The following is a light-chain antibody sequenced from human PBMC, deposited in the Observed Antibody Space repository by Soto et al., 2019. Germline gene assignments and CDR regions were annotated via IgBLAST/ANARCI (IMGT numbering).Light chain of an antibody. CDR2: DTS. CDR1: TVAVTSGHH. V-gene: IGLV7-46*01. CDR3: LLTYSGPWV. J-gene: IGLJ3*02. Sequence: QTVVTQVPSLTVSLGGTVTLTCVSSTVAVTSGHHPYWVQQKPGQAPMTLIYDTSKKDSWTPARFSGSRLGGKAALTLSGAQPEDEADYFCLLTYSGPWVCGGGTKRPV.